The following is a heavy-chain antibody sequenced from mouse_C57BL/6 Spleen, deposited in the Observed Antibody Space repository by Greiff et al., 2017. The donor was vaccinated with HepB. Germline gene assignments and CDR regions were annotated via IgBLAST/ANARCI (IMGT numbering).Heavy chain of an antibody. J-gene: IGHJ2*01. CDR1: GYAFSSSW. V-gene: IGHV1-82*01. D-gene: IGHD2-1*01. CDR2: IYPGDGDT. CDR3: ARSDGNWDY. Sequence: LVESGPELVKPGASVKISCKASGYAFSSSWMNWVKQRPGKGLEWIGRIYPGDGDTNYNGKFKGKATLTADKSSSTAYMQLSSLTSEDSAVYFCARSDGNWDYWGQGTTLTVSS.